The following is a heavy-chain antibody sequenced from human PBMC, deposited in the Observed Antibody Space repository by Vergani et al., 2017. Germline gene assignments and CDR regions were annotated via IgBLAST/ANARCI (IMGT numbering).Heavy chain of an antibody. J-gene: IGHJ4*02. V-gene: IGHV5-51*01. Sequence: EVQLVQSGAEVKKPGESLKISCKGSGYSFTSYWIGWVRQMPGKGLEWMGIIYPGDSDTRYSPSFQGQVTISADKSISTAYLQWSSLKASDTAMYYCARLKVYYYDSSGYXFDYWGQGTLVTVSS. CDR1: GYSFTSYW. D-gene: IGHD3-22*01. CDR2: IYPGDSDT. CDR3: ARLKVYYYDSSGYXFDY.